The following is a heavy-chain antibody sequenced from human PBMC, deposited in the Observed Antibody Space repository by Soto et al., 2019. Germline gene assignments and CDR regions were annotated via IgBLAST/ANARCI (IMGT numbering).Heavy chain of an antibody. CDR1: GFTFSGYW. CDR2: RNPNGTFT. V-gene: IGHV3-74*01. D-gene: IGHD2-2*01. CDR3: ARGGNSNTYWVIFYK. Sequence: EVQLVASGGGLVKPGGYLRLSCAGPGFTFSGYWMHLGRQAPGKGPVWVSRRNPNGTFTTNADSVNGRFTISRDNAKNTVYLPMHRLRADDKAVYYCARGGNSNTYWVIFYKRGQGTLVSDSS. J-gene: IGHJ4*02.